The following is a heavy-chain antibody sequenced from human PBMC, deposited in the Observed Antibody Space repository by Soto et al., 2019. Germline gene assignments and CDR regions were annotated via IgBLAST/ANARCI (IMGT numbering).Heavy chain of an antibody. CDR1: GGSFSGYY. J-gene: IGHJ4*02. CDR2: ITHSGST. CDR3: ARGGARWPGYFDS. D-gene: IGHD2-15*01. Sequence: ASETLSLTCAVYGGSFSGYYWSWIRQPPGKGLEWIGEITHSGSTNYNPALRRRVTISVDTSKNQVSLKLRSVTAADTAVYYFARGGARWPGYFDSWGQGALVTVSS. V-gene: IGHV4-34*01.